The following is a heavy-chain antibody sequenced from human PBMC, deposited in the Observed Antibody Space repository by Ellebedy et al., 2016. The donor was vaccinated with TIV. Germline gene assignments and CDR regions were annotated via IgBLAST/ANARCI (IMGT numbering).Heavy chain of an antibody. CDR2: IYSAGST. CDR1: GFIVSSSY. Sequence: GESLKISCAAPGFIVSSSYMSWVRQAPGKGLEWVSVIYSAGSTYYADSVKGRFTISRDNSKNTLNLQINSLRAEDTAVYYCARGRVGSTTSYDMWGQGTVVTVSS. J-gene: IGHJ3*02. CDR3: ARGRVGSTTSYDM. V-gene: IGHV3-53*01. D-gene: IGHD2/OR15-2a*01.